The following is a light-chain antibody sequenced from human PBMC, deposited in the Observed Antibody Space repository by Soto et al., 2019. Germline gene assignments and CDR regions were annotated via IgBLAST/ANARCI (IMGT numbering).Light chain of an antibody. CDR1: QSVSSN. CDR3: QQYNNWPPWT. CDR2: GAS. Sequence: EIVMTQSPATLSVSPGERATLSRRASQSVSSNLAWYQHKPGQAPRLLIYGASTRATGVPARFSGSGSGTEFTLTISSLQSEDFAVYYCQQYNNWPPWTFGQGTKVDIK. J-gene: IGKJ1*01. V-gene: IGKV3-15*01.